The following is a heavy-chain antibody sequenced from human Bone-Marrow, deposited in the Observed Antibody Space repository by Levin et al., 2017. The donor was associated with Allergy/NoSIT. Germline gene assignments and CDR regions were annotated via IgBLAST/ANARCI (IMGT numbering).Heavy chain of an antibody. D-gene: IGHD6-19*01. J-gene: IGHJ2*01. V-gene: IGHV7-4-1*02. CDR1: GYTFTSYA. CDR3: ARTAVAGTQLGYWVDFPYWYFDL. CDR2: INTNTGNP. Sequence: GESLKISCKASGYTFTSYAMNWVRQAPGQGLEWMGWINTNTGNPTYAQGFTGRFVFSLDTSVSTAYLQISSLKAEDTAVYYCARTAVAGTQLGYWVDFPYWYFDLWGRGTLVTVSS.